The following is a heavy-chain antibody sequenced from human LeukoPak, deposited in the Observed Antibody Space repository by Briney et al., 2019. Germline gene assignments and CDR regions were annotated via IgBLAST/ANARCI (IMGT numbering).Heavy chain of an antibody. J-gene: IGHJ5*02. V-gene: IGHV3-66*02. D-gene: IGHD6-19*01. CDR1: GFTVSSNY. Sequence: GGSLRLSCAASGFTVSSNYMSWVRQAPGKGLEWVSVIYSGGSTYYADSVKGRFTISRDNYKSTLFLQMNSLSAADTAVYYCGRQVAPGQWLVNLWGQGTLVTVSS. CDR2: IYSGGST. CDR3: GRQVAPGQWLVNL.